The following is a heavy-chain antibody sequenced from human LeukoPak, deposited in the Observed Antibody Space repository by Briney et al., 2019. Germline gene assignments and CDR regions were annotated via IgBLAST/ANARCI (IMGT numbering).Heavy chain of an antibody. CDR2: IIPIFGIA. V-gene: IGHV1-69*05. CDR1: GGTFSSYA. CDR3: AREGGGVVGATRGAFDI. Sequence: SVKVSCRASGGTFSSYAISWVRQAPGQGLEWMGRIIPIFGIANYAQKFQGRVTITTDESTSTAYMELSSLRSEDTAVYYCAREGGGVVGATRGAFDIWGQGTMVTVSS. J-gene: IGHJ3*02. D-gene: IGHD1-26*01.